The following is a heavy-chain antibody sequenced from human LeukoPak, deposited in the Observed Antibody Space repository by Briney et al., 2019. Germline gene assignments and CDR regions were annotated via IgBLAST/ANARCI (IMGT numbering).Heavy chain of an antibody. J-gene: IGHJ4*02. CDR3: AKDLCCGGDCYQPGGY. CDR1: GFTFSSYG. V-gene: IGHV3-30*18. Sequence: PGGSLRLSCAASGFTFSSYGMHWVRQAPGKGLEWVAVISYDGSNKYYADSVKGRFTISRDNSKNTLYLQMNSLRAEDTAVYYCAKDLCCGGDCYQPGGYWGQGTLVTVSS. D-gene: IGHD2-21*02. CDR2: ISYDGSNK.